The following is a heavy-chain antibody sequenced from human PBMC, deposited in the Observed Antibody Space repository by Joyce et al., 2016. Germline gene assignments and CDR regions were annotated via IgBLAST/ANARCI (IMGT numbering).Heavy chain of an antibody. Sequence: QLQLQESGPGLVKPSETLSLTCTVSGASISSNSYYWGWIRQPPGKGLEWMGSIYYSGVSYYNPSLKSRVTISGDTSKNQFSLKLSSVTAADTAVYYCARALGYCSAGSCFPFFDYWGQGTLVTVSS. V-gene: IGHV4-39*07. CDR2: IYYSGVS. CDR1: GASISSNSYY. CDR3: ARALGYCSAGSCFPFFDY. D-gene: IGHD2-15*01. J-gene: IGHJ4*02.